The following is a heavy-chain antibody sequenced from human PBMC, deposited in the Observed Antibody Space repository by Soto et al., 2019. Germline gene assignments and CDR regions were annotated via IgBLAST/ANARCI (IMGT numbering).Heavy chain of an antibody. CDR2: MNPNSGNT. V-gene: IGHV1-8*01. CDR3: ARSAPFDIYAITPVEF. Sequence: GASVKVSCKASGYTFTSYDINWVRQATGQGLEWMGWMNPNSGNTGYAQKFQGRVTMTRNTSISTAYMELSSLRSDDTAVYYCARSAPFDIYAITPVEFWGQGTLVTVSS. J-gene: IGHJ4*02. CDR1: GYTFTSYD. D-gene: IGHD3-9*01.